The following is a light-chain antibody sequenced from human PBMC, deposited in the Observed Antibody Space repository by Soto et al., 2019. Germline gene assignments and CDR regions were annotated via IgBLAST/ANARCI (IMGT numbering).Light chain of an antibody. Sequence: DIQMTQSPSSLSASVGDRVTITCRASQSVGSYLNWYHQKPGKAPILLIYATSSLRSRVPSGFSGSGSGTDFTLTISSVRPEDFATYYCQQTYSIPWTFGQGTKVEIK. V-gene: IGKV1-39*01. J-gene: IGKJ1*01. CDR3: QQTYSIPWT. CDR1: QSVGSY. CDR2: ATS.